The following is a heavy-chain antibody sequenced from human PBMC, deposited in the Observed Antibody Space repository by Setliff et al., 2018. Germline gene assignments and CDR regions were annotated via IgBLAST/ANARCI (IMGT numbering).Heavy chain of an antibody. CDR1: GFTFSSYA. CDR2: ISGSGGST. V-gene: IGHV3-23*01. Sequence: GGSLRLSCAASGFTFSSYAMSWVRQAPGKGLEWVSAISGSGGSTYYADSVKGRFTISRDNSKNTLYLQMNSLRSEDTAVYYCASHGGNSLSIYYWGQGTLVTVSS. CDR3: ASHGGNSLSIYY. J-gene: IGHJ4*02. D-gene: IGHD2-21*02.